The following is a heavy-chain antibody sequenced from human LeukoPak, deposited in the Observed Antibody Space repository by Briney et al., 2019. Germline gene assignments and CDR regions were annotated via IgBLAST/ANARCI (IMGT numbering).Heavy chain of an antibody. CDR2: IYYSGST. CDR3: ARVSVPAAISYYYYYMDV. J-gene: IGHJ6*03. D-gene: IGHD2-2*01. CDR1: GGSISSYY. Sequence: SETLSLTCTVSGGSISSYYWSWIRQPPGKGLEWIGYIYYSGSTNYNPSLKSRVTISVDTSKNQFSLKLSSVTAADTAVYYCARVSVPAAISYYYYYMDVWGKGTTVTVSS. V-gene: IGHV4-59*01.